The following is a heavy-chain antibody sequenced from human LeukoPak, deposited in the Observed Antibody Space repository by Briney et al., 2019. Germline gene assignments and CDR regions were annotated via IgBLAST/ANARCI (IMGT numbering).Heavy chain of an antibody. CDR2: ISSSSTYI. J-gene: IGHJ4*02. D-gene: IGHD5-12*01. CDR3: AREGYDRESDF. CDR1: GFTFSDYA. Sequence: AGSLRLSCAASGFTFSDYAMNWVRQAPGQGLERVSSISSSSTYISFADSVKVRFTISRDNAKKSLYLQMNSLRAEDTAVYYCAREGYDRESDFWGQGTLVTVSS. V-gene: IGHV3-21*01.